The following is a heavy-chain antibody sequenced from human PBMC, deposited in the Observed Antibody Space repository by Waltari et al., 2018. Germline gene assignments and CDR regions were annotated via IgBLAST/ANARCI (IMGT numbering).Heavy chain of an antibody. D-gene: IGHD3-22*01. J-gene: IGHJ3*02. Sequence: QVQLVQSGAEVKKPGSSVKVSCKASGGTLSSFAISWLRQAAGQGLEWMGGIIPIFGTANYAQKFQGRVTITTDESTSTAYMELSSLRSEDTAVYYCAREEDDSSGYYEPGAFDIWGQGTMVTVSS. CDR2: IIPIFGTA. V-gene: IGHV1-69*05. CDR3: AREEDDSSGYYEPGAFDI. CDR1: GGTLSSFA.